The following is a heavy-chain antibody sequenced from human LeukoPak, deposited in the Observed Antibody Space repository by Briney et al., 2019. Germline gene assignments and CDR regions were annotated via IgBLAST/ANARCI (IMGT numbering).Heavy chain of an antibody. CDR1: GGSFSGYY. J-gene: IGHJ4*02. V-gene: IGHV4-34*01. D-gene: IGHD6-19*01. CDR3: AREYSSGWLAY. Sequence: SETLSLTCAVYGGSFSGYYWSWIRQPPGKGLEWIGEINHSGSTNYNPSLKSRVTISVDTSKNQFSLKLSSVTAADTAVYYCAREYSSGWLAYWGQGTLVTVSS. CDR2: INHSGST.